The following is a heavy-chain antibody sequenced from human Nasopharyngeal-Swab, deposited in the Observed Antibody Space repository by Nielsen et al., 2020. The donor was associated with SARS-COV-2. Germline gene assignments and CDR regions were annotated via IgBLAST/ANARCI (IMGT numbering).Heavy chain of an antibody. CDR1: GFTFSSYA. CDR2: ISYDGSNK. D-gene: IGHD1-26*01. V-gene: IGHV3-30-3*01. CDR3: ARDGGRGIYLDY. Sequence: GGPLRLSYAASGFTFSSYAMHWVRQAPGKGLEWVAVISYDGSNKYYADSVKGRFTISRDNSKNTLYLQMNSLRAEDTAVYYCARDGGRGIYLDYWGQETLVTLST. J-gene: IGHJ4*02.